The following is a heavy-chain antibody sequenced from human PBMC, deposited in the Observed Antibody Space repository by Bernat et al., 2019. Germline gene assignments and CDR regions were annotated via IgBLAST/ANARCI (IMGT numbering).Heavy chain of an antibody. D-gene: IGHD2-2*01. CDR1: GGSFSGYY. V-gene: IGHV4-34*01. CDR3: AGGRGGYSSSTSCYARYYYYYMDV. Sequence: QVQLQQWGAGLLKPSETLSLTCAVYGGSFSGYYWSWIRQPPGKGLEWIGEINHSRSTNYNPSLKSRVTRSVDTSKNQFSLKLSAVTAADTAVYYCAGGRGGYSSSTSCYARYYYYYMDVWGKGTTVTVSS. CDR2: INHSRST. J-gene: IGHJ6*03.